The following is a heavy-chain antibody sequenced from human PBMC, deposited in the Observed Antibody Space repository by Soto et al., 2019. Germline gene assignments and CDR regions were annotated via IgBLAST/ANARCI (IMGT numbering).Heavy chain of an antibody. D-gene: IGHD3-22*01. CDR3: ARDDSSGYSYFDY. CDR1: GYTFTGYY. Sequence: GASVKVSCKASGYTFTGYYMHWVRQAPGQGLEWMGCINPNSGGTNYAQKFQGRVTMTRDTSISTAYMELSRLRSDDTAVYYCARDDSSGYSYFDYWGQGTLVTVS. V-gene: IGHV1-2*02. J-gene: IGHJ4*02. CDR2: INPNSGGT.